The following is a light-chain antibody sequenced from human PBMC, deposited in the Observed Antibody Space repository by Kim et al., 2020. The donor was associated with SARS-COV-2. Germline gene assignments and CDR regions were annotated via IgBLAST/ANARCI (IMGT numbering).Light chain of an antibody. CDR2: DAS. CDR3: QQRSNWPRT. Sequence: DIMLTQFPATLSLSPGERATLSCRASQSVSSYLAWYQQKPGQAPRLLIYDASNRATGIPARFSGSGSGTDFTLTISSLEPEDFAVYYCQQRSNWPRTFGQGTKLEI. CDR1: QSVSSY. J-gene: IGKJ2*01. V-gene: IGKV3-11*01.